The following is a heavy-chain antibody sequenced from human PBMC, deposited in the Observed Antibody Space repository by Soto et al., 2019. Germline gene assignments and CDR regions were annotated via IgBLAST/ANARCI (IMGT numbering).Heavy chain of an antibody. V-gene: IGHV4-4*07. CDR3: ASSPRIAAAGKSPWFDP. CDR1: GGSISSYY. CDR2: IYTSGST. Sequence: KTSETLSLTCTVSGGSISSYYWSWIRQPAGKGLEWIGRIYTSGSTNYNPSLKSRVTMSVDTSKNQFSLKLSSVTAADTAVYYCASSPRIAAAGKSPWFDPWGQGTLVTVSS. J-gene: IGHJ5*02. D-gene: IGHD6-13*01.